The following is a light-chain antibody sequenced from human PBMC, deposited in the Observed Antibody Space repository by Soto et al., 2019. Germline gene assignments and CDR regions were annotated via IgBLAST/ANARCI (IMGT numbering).Light chain of an antibody. CDR2: DAS. CDR1: QSVSSY. J-gene: IGKJ5*01. CDR3: QQRSNWPRT. V-gene: IGKV3-11*01. Sequence: IVFTQSPSTLSLSPGERATLSCRASQSVSSYLAWYQQKPGQAPRLLIYDASNRATGIPARFSGSGSGTDFTLTISRLEPEDFAVYYCQQRSNWPRTFGQGTRLEI.